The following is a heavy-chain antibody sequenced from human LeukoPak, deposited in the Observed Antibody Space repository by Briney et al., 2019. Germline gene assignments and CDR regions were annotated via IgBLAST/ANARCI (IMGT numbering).Heavy chain of an antibody. CDR1: GGSISSYY. CDR3: ARGFRGDNFDY. V-gene: IGHV4-59*08. J-gene: IGHJ4*02. Sequence: SETLSLTCTVSGGSISSYYWSWIRQPPGKGLEWIGYIYYSGSTSYNPSLKSRVTISVDTSKNQFSLKLSSVTAADTAVYFCARGFRGDNFDYWGQGTLVTVSS. CDR2: IYYSGST. D-gene: IGHD7-27*01.